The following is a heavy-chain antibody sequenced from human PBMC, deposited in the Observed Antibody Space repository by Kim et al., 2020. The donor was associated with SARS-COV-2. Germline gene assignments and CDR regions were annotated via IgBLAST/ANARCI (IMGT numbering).Heavy chain of an antibody. V-gene: IGHV4-39*01. CDR1: GGSISSSSYY. D-gene: IGHD3-16*01. CDR2: IYYSGST. J-gene: IGHJ3*02. Sequence: SETLSLTCTVSGGSISSSSYYWGWIRQPPGKGLEWIGSIYYSGSTYYNPSLKSRVTISVDTSKNQFSLKLSSVTAADTAVYYCARPGGETPGAGVDIWGQGTMVTVSS. CDR3: ARPGGETPGAGVDI.